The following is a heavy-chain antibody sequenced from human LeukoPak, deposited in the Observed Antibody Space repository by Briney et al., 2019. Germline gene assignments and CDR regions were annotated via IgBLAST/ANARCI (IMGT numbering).Heavy chain of an antibody. CDR1: GGSISSYY. J-gene: IGHJ4*02. V-gene: IGHV4-59*01. Sequence: SETLSLTCAVSGGSISSYYWSWIRQPPEKGLEWIGYIHYSGSTNNNPSLKSRVTISLDTSKNQFSLNLTSVTAADTAVYYCARGRRYPYYFDYWGQGTLVTVSS. CDR2: IHYSGST. CDR3: ARGRRYPYYFDY. D-gene: IGHD1-14*01.